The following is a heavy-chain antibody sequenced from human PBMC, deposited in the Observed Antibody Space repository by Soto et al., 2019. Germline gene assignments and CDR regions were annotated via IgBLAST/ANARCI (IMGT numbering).Heavy chain of an antibody. D-gene: IGHD3-16*01. J-gene: IGHJ4*01. CDR3: AKDEGGIFDS. Sequence: GASVKVSCKASGGTFSSYAISWVRQAPGQGLEWMGGIIPNSGGSTTSAQQFEGRVTMTRDSSISTAYLELSGLTPDDTAVYYCAKDEGGIFDSWGQGTLVTVSS. CDR1: GGTFSSYA. CDR2: IIPNSGGST. V-gene: IGHV1-2*02.